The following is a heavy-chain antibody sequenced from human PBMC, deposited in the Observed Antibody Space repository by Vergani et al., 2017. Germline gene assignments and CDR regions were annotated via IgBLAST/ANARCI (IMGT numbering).Heavy chain of an antibody. CDR1: GGSISSYY. CDR3: AREKRGYSYGYNWFDP. V-gene: IGHV4-59*01. CDR2: IYYSGST. J-gene: IGHJ5*02. Sequence: QVQLQESGPGLVKPSETLSLTCTVSGGSISSYYWSWIRQPPGKGLEWIGYIYYSGSTNYNPSLKSRVTISVDTSKNQFSLKLSSVTAADTAVYYCAREKRGYSYGYNWFDPWGQGTPVTVSS. D-gene: IGHD5-18*01.